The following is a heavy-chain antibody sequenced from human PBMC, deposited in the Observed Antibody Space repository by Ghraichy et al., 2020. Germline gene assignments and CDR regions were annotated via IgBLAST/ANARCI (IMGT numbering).Heavy chain of an antibody. V-gene: IGHV3-30*18. J-gene: IGHJ6*02. Sequence: GGSLRLSCAASGFTFSSYGMHWVRQAPGKGLEWVAVISYDGSNKYYADSVKGRFTISRDNSKNTLYLQMNSLRAEDTAVYYCAKGTRYSGYVLYYYGMDVWGQGTTVTVSS. CDR2: ISYDGSNK. D-gene: IGHD5-12*01. CDR1: GFTFSSYG. CDR3: AKGTRYSGYVLYYYGMDV.